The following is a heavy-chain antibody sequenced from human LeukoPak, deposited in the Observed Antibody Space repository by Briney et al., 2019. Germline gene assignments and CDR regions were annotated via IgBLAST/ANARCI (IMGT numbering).Heavy chain of an antibody. J-gene: IGHJ1*01. CDR2: VYYGGDT. V-gene: IGHV3-53*01. Sequence: GGSLRLSCAASGFTVSTNYMNWVRQAPVKGLEWVSVVYYGGDTYYADSVKGRFTISRDSSKNTLYLQMHSLRAEDTAVYYCASPGYCSGSVCYSGYLQHWGQGTLVTVST. CDR1: GFTVSTNY. CDR3: ASPGYCSGSVCYSGYLQH. D-gene: IGHD2-15*01.